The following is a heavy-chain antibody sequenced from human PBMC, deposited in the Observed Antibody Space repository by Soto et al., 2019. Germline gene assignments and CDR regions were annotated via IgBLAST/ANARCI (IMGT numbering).Heavy chain of an antibody. V-gene: IGHV1-18*01. Sequence: QVHLVQSGAEVKKPGASVKVSCQGSGYAFTTYGITWVRQAPGQGLEWMGWISAHNGNTNYAQKLQGRVTVTRDTSTSTAYMGRRSLRYDDTAVYYCARGSYGDYCGQGALVTVSS. J-gene: IGHJ4*02. D-gene: IGHD3-10*01. CDR1: GYAFTTYG. CDR2: ISAHNGNT. CDR3: ARGSYGDY.